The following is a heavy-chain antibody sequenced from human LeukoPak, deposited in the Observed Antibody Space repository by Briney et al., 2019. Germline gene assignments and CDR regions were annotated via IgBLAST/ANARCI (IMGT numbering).Heavy chain of an antibody. Sequence: SETLSLTCTVPGGSIRSHYWSWIRQPPGKGLEWIGYIYYGGSINYNPSLKSRVTISVDTSKNQTSLKLSSVTAADTAVYYCARAGERYSSSWYGIDYWGQGTLVTVSS. V-gene: IGHV4-59*11. J-gene: IGHJ4*02. CDR3: ARAGERYSSSWYGIDY. D-gene: IGHD6-13*01. CDR1: GGSIRSHY. CDR2: IYYGGSI.